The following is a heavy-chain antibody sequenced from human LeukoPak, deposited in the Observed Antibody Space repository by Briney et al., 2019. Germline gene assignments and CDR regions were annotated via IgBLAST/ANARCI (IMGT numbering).Heavy chain of an antibody. J-gene: IGHJ5*02. Sequence: SETLSLTCTVSGYFISSGYYWGWIRQPPGKGLEWIGSIYHSGTTYYNPSLKSRVTISVDTSKNQFSLKLSSVTAADTAVYYCARDRRLGSSWYREGFNWFDPWGQGTLVTVSS. CDR2: IYHSGTT. V-gene: IGHV4-38-2*02. CDR1: GYFISSGYY. CDR3: ARDRRLGSSWYREGFNWFDP. D-gene: IGHD6-13*01.